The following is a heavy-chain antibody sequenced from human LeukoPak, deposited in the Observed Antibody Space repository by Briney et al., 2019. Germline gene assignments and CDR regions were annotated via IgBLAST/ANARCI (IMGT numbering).Heavy chain of an antibody. D-gene: IGHD5-18*01. CDR2: IYYSGST. J-gene: IGHJ4*02. Sequence: SEILSLTCTVSGGSISSYYWSWIRQPPGKGLEWIAYIYYSGSTNYNPSLKSRVTISVDTSKNQFSLKLSSVTAADTAVYYCARDARGYSYIDYWGQGTLVTVSS. V-gene: IGHV4-59*13. CDR1: GGSISSYY. CDR3: ARDARGYSYIDY.